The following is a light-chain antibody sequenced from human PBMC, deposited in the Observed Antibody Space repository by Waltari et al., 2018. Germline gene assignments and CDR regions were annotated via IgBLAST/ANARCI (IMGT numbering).Light chain of an antibody. CDR3: SSYTSSSTL. CDR1: SSDVGGYNY. Sequence: QSALTQPASVSGSPGQSITISCTGTSSDVGGYNYVSWYQQQPGKAPKLMIYDVSKRPSGVSNRFSGSKSGNTASLTISGLQAEDEADYYCSSYTSSSTLFGGGTKLTVL. V-gene: IGLV2-14*01. CDR2: DVS. J-gene: IGLJ2*01.